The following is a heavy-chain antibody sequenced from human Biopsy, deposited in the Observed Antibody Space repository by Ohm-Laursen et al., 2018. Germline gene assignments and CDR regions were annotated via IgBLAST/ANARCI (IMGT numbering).Heavy chain of an antibody. CDR2: ISYTGYT. V-gene: IGHV4-59*11. CDR3: ARGSNDFGGLYFPR. J-gene: IGHJ4*02. CDR1: GGSFTGHY. Sequence: GTLSLTCPVSGGSFTGHYWTWIRQPPGKGLEWIGHISYTGYTSYNASLKSRVTISVDTSRNHFSLRLSSLTAADTAVYYCARGSNDFGGLYFPRWGQGTLLTVSS. D-gene: IGHD4-23*01.